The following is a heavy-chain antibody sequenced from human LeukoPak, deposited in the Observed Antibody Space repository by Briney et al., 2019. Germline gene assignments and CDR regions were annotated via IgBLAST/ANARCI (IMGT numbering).Heavy chain of an antibody. CDR3: AVHLPGDYLDP. V-gene: IGHV1-8*01. CDR2: MNPDSGST. D-gene: IGHD4-17*01. CDR1: GYTFTIYD. J-gene: IGHJ5*02. Sequence: GASVKVSCKASGYTFTIYDINWVRQAAGQGLKWMGWMNPDSGSTDFAQKFQGRVTMTRNTSISTAYVELSSLTSEDTAVYYCAVHLPGDYLDPWGQGTLVTVSS.